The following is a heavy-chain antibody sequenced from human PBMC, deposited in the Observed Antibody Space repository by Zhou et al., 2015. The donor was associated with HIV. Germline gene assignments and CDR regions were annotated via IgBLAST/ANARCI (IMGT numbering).Heavy chain of an antibody. CDR3: ASPVKYSSGWRNHYYYYMDV. J-gene: IGHJ6*03. D-gene: IGHD6-19*01. CDR1: GGTFSSYA. V-gene: IGHV1-69*01. CDR2: IIPIFGTA. Sequence: QVQLVQSGAEVKKPGSSVKVSCKASGGTFSSYAISWVRQAPGQGLEWMGGIIPIFGTANYAQKFQGRVTITADESTSTAYMELSSLRSEDTAVYYCASPVKYSSGWRNHYYYYMDVWGKGTTVTVSS.